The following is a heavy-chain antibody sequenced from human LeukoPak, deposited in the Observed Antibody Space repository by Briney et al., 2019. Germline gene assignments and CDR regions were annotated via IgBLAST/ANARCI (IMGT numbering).Heavy chain of an antibody. CDR3: AVIAVAGENWFDP. CDR2: IIPIFGTA. CDR1: GGTFSSYA. D-gene: IGHD6-19*01. V-gene: IGHV1-69*01. J-gene: IGHJ5*02. Sequence: ASVKVSCKASGGTFSSYAISWVRQAPGQGLEWMGGIIPIFGTANYAQKFQGRVTITADESTSTAYMELSSLRSGDTAVYYCAVIAVAGENWFDPWGQGTLVTVSS.